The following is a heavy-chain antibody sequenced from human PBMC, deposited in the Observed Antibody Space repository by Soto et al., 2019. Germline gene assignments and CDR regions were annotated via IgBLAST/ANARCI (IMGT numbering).Heavy chain of an antibody. CDR2: IIPIFGTA. CDR3: ARLNRRVVEWLDP. Sequence: GASVKVSCKASGGTFSSYAISWVRQAPGQGLEWMGGIIPIFGTANYAQKFQGRVTITADKSTSTAYMELSSLRSEYTAVYYCARLNRRVVEWLDPWGPGIMVIV. CDR1: GGTFSSYA. J-gene: IGHJ5*02. V-gene: IGHV1-69*06. D-gene: IGHD2-21*02.